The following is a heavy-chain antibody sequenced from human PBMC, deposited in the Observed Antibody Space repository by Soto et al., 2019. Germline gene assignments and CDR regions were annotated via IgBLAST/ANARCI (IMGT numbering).Heavy chain of an antibody. J-gene: IGHJ4*02. CDR2: LNDRGDTT. CDR3: AKDATRTNGWYHFDY. Sequence: GGSLRLSCAASGFTFSYFAMGWVRQAPGRGLEWVSVLNDRGDTTYYTDSVKGRFTISRDNSKSTLYLQMNSLRVEDTAIYYCAKDATRTNGWYHFDYWGQGALVTVS. CDR1: GFTFSYFA. V-gene: IGHV3-23*01. D-gene: IGHD6-19*01.